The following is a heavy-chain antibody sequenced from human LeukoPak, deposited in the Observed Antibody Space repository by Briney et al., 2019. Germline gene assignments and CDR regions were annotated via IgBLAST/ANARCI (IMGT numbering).Heavy chain of an antibody. D-gene: IGHD4-11*01. CDR3: ARGRNSVDY. V-gene: IGHV4-34*01. CDR1: GGSFSGYY. Sequence: SETLSLTCAVYGGSFSGYYWSWIRQPPGKGLEWIGEINHSGSTNYNPSLKSRVTISVDTSKNQFSLKLSSVTAADTAVYYCARGRNSVDYWGQGTLVTVSS. J-gene: IGHJ4*02. CDR2: INHSGST.